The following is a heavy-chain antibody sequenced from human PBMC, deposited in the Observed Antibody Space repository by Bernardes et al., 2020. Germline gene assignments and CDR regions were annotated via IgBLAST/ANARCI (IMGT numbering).Heavy chain of an antibody. CDR2: ISSAGSTT. D-gene: IGHD6-19*01. J-gene: IGHJ4*02. Sequence: GGSLRLSCADSGFTFSTYTMNWLRQAPGKGLEWIAYISSAGSTTYYADSVKGRFTISRDNAKRSLYLQMNSLRAEDTAVYFCARDSDYSSGLFWDYWGQGTLVTVSS. CDR3: ARDSDYSSGLFWDY. V-gene: IGHV3-48*01. CDR1: GFTFSTYT.